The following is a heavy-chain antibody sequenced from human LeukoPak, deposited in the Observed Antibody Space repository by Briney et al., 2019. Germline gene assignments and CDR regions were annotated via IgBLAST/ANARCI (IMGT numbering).Heavy chain of an antibody. CDR3: ARAGQLELRFDY. J-gene: IGHJ4*02. CDR1: GGTFSSYA. CDR2: IIPIFGTA. Sequence: GASVKVSCKASGGTFSSYAISWVRQAPGQGLEWMGGIIPIFGTANYAQKFQGRVTITTDESTSTAYMELSSLRSEDTAVYYCARAGQLELRFDYWGQGTLVTVSS. D-gene: IGHD1-7*01. V-gene: IGHV1-69*05.